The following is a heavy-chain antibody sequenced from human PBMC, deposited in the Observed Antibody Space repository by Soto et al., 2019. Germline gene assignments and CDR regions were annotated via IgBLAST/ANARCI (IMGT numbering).Heavy chain of an antibody. CDR3: ARVELTIYYYGMDV. CDR1: GYIFTGYH. V-gene: IGHV1-2*02. J-gene: IGHJ6*02. CDR2: INPNSGGT. D-gene: IGHD1-7*01. Sequence: ASVKVSCKASGYIFTGYHMHWVRQAPGQGREWMGWINPNSGGTKYAQKFQGRVTMTRDTSISTAYMELSSLRSDDTAVYYCARVELTIYYYGMDVWGQGTTVTVSS.